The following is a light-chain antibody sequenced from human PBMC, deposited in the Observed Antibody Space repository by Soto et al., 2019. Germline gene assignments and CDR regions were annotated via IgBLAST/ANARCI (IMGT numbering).Light chain of an antibody. CDR3: QQYNSWT. CDR1: QSISSW. Sequence: DIQMTPSPSPLSASVGDRVTITCRASQSISSWLAWYQQKPGKAPKLLIYKASSLESGVPSRFSGSGSGTEFTLTISSLQPDDFATYYCQQYNSWTFGQGTKVEIK. V-gene: IGKV1-5*03. J-gene: IGKJ1*01. CDR2: KAS.